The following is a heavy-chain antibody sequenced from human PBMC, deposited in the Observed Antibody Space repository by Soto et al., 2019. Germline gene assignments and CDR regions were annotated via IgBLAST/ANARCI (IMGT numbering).Heavy chain of an antibody. V-gene: IGHV3-53*01. CDR1: GFSVSSNY. CDR3: AGGDLPNLLDY. CDR2: IYSGGST. Sequence: EVQLVESGGGLIQPGGSLRLSCAASGFSVSSNYMSWVRQAPGKGLEWVSVIYSGGSTYYADSVKGRFTISRDNSKNTLYLQMNSMRVEDTAMYYCAGGDLPNLLDYWGRGSLVTVSS. J-gene: IGHJ4*02.